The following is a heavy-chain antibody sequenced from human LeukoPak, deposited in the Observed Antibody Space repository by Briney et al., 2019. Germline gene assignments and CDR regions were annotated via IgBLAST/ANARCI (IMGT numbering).Heavy chain of an antibody. CDR2: IYYSGST. V-gene: IGHV4-30-4*08. J-gene: IGHJ4*02. Sequence: SETLSLTCTVSGGSISSGGYYWSWIRQHPGKGLEWIGYIYYSGSTYYNPSLKSRVTISVDTSKNQFSLKLSSVTAADTAVYYCARDSDLSSGYYYGLDYWGQGTLVTVSS. CDR3: ARDSDLSSGYYYGLDY. D-gene: IGHD3-22*01. CDR1: GGSISSGGYY.